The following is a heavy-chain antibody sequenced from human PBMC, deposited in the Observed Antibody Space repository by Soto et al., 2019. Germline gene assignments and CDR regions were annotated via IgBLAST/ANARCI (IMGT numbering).Heavy chain of an antibody. Sequence: GGSLRLSCAASGFTFSSYSMNWVRQAPGKGLEWVSSISSSSSYIYYADSVKGRFTISRDNAKNSLYLQMNSLRAEDTAVYYCASEIVVVPAAIDAFDIWGQGTMVTVSS. CDR2: ISSSSSYI. J-gene: IGHJ3*02. V-gene: IGHV3-21*01. CDR1: GFTFSSYS. CDR3: ASEIVVVPAAIDAFDI. D-gene: IGHD2-2*01.